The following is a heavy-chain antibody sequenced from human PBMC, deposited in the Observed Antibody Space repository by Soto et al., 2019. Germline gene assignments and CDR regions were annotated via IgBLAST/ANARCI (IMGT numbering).Heavy chain of an antibody. CDR2: IARHGRAI. V-gene: IGHV3-30*18. CDR3: VKEDIIGWPTLEY. J-gene: IGHJ4*02. Sequence: QAKLVESGGGVVQPGRSLRLSCAASGFTFSRFSMHWVRQAPDKGLEWVAVIARHGRAISYAESVEGRFTISRDKSRDPVFLQMNSLRIEDTGVYYCVKEDIIGWPTLEYWGQGALVTVSS. CDR1: GFTFSRFS. D-gene: IGHD2-15*01.